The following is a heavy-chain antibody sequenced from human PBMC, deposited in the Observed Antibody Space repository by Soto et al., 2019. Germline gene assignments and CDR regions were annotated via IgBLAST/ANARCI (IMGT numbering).Heavy chain of an antibody. CDR2: IYYSGST. CDR1: GGSISTYY. D-gene: IGHD3-10*01. J-gene: IGHJ4*02. Sequence: SETLSLTCTVSGGSISTYYWSWIRQPPGKGLEWIGYIYYSGSTKFNPSLKSRVTISVDTSKNQSSLRLNSVTAAATAVYYCARHNALTCGESYYFDYWGQGTLGTVSS. V-gene: IGHV4-59*08. CDR3: ARHNALTCGESYYFDY.